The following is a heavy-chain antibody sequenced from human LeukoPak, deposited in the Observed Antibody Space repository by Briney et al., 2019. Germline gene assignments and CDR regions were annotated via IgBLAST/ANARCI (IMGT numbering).Heavy chain of an antibody. J-gene: IGHJ4*02. CDR3: ARARGIAAAACFDY. CDR2: ISSSSSYI. V-gene: IGHV3-21*01. CDR1: GFTFSSYS. D-gene: IGHD6-13*01. Sequence: GGSLRLSCAASGFTFSSYSMSWVRQAPGKGLEWVSSISSSSSYIYYADSVKGRFTISRDNAKNSLYLQMNSLRAEDTAVYYCARARGIAAAACFDYWGQGTLVTVSS.